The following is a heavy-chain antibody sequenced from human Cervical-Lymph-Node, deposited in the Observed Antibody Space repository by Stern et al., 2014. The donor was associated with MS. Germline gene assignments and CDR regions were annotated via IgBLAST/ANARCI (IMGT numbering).Heavy chain of an antibody. CDR1: GGSISSGGYF. Sequence: VQLVESGPGLVKPLQTLSLTCAVSGGSISSGGYFWSWIRQHPGKGLEWIGYIFHSGSTYYNPSLKSRVTISVDTSKTHFSLNLTSVTAADTAVYYCARKGAIVPAAIENWFDSWGQGTLVTVSS. CDR2: IFHSGST. J-gene: IGHJ5*01. CDR3: ARKGAIVPAAIENWFDS. V-gene: IGHV4-31*11. D-gene: IGHD2-2*01.